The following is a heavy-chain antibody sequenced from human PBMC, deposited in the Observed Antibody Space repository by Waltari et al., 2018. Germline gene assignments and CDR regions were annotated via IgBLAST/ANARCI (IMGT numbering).Heavy chain of an antibody. D-gene: IGHD5-18*01. J-gene: IGHJ4*02. CDR2: INPSGGST. V-gene: IGHV1-46*01. CDR3: VRGGLVDTAMVNHFDY. CDR1: GYTFTNYY. Sequence: QVQVVQSGAEVKKPGASVKVSCKASGYTFTNYYIHWVRQAPGPGLEWMGLINPSGGSTNYAQKFQGRATMTSDTSTSTVYMELSSLRSEDTAVYFCVRGGLVDTAMVNHFDYWGQGTLVTVSS.